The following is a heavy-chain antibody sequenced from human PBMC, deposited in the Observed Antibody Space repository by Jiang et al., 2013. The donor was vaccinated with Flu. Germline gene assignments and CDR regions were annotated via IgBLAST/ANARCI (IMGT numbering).Heavy chain of an antibody. D-gene: IGHD5-12*01. CDR3: ARGPGGYIVATVDWYFDL. V-gene: IGHV4-59*01. CDR2: IYYSGST. Sequence: GLVKPSETLSLTCTVSGGSISSYYWSWIRQPPGKGLEWIGYIYYSGSTNYNPSLKSRVTISVDTSKNQFSLKLSSVTAADTAVYYCARGPGGYIVATVDWYFDLWGRGTLVTVSS. J-gene: IGHJ2*01. CDR1: GGSISSYY.